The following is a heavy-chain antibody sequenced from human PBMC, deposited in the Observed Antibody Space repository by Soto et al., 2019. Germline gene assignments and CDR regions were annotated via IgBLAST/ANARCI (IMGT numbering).Heavy chain of an antibody. J-gene: IGHJ6*02. V-gene: IGHV1-69*01. CDR2: IIPTFGTA. D-gene: IGHD2-15*01. CDR1: GGTFSSYA. Sequence: QVQLVQSGAEVKKPGSSVKVSCKASGGTFSSYAISWVRQAPGQGLEWMGGIIPTFGTANYAQKFQGRVTITADESTSTAYIELSSLRSEDTAVYYCARGPDIVLVVAAPYYYGMDVWGQGTTVTVSS. CDR3: ARGPDIVLVVAAPYYYGMDV.